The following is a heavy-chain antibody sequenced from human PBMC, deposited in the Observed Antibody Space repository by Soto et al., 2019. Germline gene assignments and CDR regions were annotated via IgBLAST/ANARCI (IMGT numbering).Heavy chain of an antibody. CDR1: GFTFSSYS. CDR3: ARGARRTAQFMDV. Sequence: EVQLVESGGGLVKPGGSLRLSCAASGFTFSSYSMNWVRQAPGKGLEWVSSISSSSSYIYYADSVKGRFTISRDNAKNSLYLQMNSLGAEDTAVYYCARGARRTAQFMDVWGQGTTVTVSS. V-gene: IGHV3-21*01. J-gene: IGHJ6*02. D-gene: IGHD5-12*01. CDR2: ISSSSSYI.